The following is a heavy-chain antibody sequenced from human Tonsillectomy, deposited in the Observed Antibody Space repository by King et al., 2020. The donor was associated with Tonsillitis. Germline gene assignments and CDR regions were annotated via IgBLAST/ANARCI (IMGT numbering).Heavy chain of an antibody. CDR2: IYYSGST. V-gene: IGHV4-61*01. Sequence: QLQESGPGLVKPPETLSLTCTVSGGYVSSGSYYWSWIRQPPGKGLEWIGYIYYSGSTNYNPSLKSRVTISVDTTKNQFSLKLSSVTAADTAVYYCARGGDGYPPFDYWGQGTLVTVSS. J-gene: IGHJ4*02. CDR3: ARGGDGYPPFDY. CDR1: GGYVSSGSYY. D-gene: IGHD5-24*01.